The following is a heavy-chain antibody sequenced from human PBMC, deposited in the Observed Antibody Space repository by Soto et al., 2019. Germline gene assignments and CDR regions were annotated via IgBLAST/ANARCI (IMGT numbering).Heavy chain of an antibody. J-gene: IGHJ6*02. CDR2: IYPGDSDT. D-gene: IGHD3-3*01. CDR1: GYSFTSYW. Sequence: PGESLKISCKGSGYSFTSYWIGWVRQMPGKGLEWMGIIYPGDSDTRYSPSFQGQVTISADKSISTAYLQWSSLKASDTAMYYCARQNDFWSGYYHYYYYGMDVWGQGTTVTVSS. V-gene: IGHV5-51*01. CDR3: ARQNDFWSGYYHYYYYGMDV.